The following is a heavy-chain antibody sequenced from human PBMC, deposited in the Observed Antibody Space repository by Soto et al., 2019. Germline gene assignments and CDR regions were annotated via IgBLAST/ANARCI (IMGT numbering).Heavy chain of an antibody. CDR1: GGSISSSSYY. CDR2: IYYSGST. D-gene: IGHD5-18*01. J-gene: IGHJ4*02. CDR3: VGRAWIQLWFSGFGDY. V-gene: IGHV4-39*01. Sequence: QLQLQESGPGLVKPSETLSLTCTVSGGSISSSSYYWGWIRQPPGKGLEWIGSIYYSGSTYYNPSLKSRVTISVDTSKNQFSLKLSSVTAADTAVYYCVGRAWIQLWFSGFGDYWGQGTLVTVSS.